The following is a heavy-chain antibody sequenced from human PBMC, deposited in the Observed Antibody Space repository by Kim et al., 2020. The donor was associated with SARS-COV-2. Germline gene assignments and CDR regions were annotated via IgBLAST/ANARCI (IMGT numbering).Heavy chain of an antibody. CDR1: GGSFSGYY. V-gene: IGHV4-34*01. Sequence: SETLSLTCAVYGGSFSGYYWSWIRQPPGKGLEWIGEINHSGSTNYNPSLKSRVTISVDTSKNQFSLKLSSVTAADTAVYYCARAGGTFKAVDGTGGGNY. J-gene: IGHJ4*01. CDR3: ARAGGTFKAVDGTGGGNY. CDR2: INHSGST. D-gene: IGHD6-19*01.